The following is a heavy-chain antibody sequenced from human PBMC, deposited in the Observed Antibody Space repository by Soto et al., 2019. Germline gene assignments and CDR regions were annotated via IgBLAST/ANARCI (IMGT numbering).Heavy chain of an antibody. Sequence: SETLSLTCAVSGGSISSGGYSWSWIRQPPGKGLEWIGYIYHSGSTYYNPSLKSRVTISVDRSKNQFSLRLSSVTAADTAVYYCAAGGGLPRYYWGQGTLVTVSS. D-gene: IGHD5-12*01. J-gene: IGHJ4*02. CDR2: IYHSGST. CDR3: AAGGGLPRYY. CDR1: GGSISSGGYS. V-gene: IGHV4-30-2*01.